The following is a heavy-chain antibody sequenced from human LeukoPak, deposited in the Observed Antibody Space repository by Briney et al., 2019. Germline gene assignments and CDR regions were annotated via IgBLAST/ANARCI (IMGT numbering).Heavy chain of an antibody. D-gene: IGHD2-8*01. Sequence: ASVKVSCKASGYTFTGYYMHWVRQAPGQGLEWMGWINPNSGGTNYAQKFQGRVTMTRVTSISTAYMELSRLRSDDTAVYYCARGEGPDIVLMVYAFENWFDPWGRGTLVTVSS. CDR1: GYTFTGYY. J-gene: IGHJ5*02. CDR2: INPNSGGT. CDR3: ARGEGPDIVLMVYAFENWFDP. V-gene: IGHV1-2*02.